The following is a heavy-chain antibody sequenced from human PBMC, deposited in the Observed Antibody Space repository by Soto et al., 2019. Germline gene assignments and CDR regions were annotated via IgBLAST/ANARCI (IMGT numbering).Heavy chain of an antibody. CDR2: ISYDGSNK. V-gene: IGHV3-30-3*01. J-gene: IGHJ4*02. Sequence: QVQLVESGGGVVQPGRSLRLSCAASGFTFSSYAMHWVRQAPGKGLEWVAVISYDGSNKYYADSVKGRFTISRDNSKNTLYLQMNSLRAEDTAVYYCARKGDYDILTGGSIDYWGQGTLVTVSS. CDR3: ARKGDYDILTGGSIDY. CDR1: GFTFSSYA. D-gene: IGHD3-9*01.